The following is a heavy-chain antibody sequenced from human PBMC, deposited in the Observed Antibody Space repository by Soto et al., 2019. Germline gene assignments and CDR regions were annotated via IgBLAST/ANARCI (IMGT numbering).Heavy chain of an antibody. CDR3: ARSMHYSDGSNYSPFDY. CDR1: GGSVSSGNDY. CDR2: FYYTGST. V-gene: IGHV4-61*01. J-gene: IGHJ4*02. D-gene: IGHD3-22*01. Sequence: PSETLSLTCTVSGGSVSSGNDYWSWIRQPPGKGLEWIGYFYYTGSTNYNPSLKSRVTISIDASKNQFSLRLSSVTAADTAVYYCARSMHYSDGSNYSPFDYWGQGTLVTVSS.